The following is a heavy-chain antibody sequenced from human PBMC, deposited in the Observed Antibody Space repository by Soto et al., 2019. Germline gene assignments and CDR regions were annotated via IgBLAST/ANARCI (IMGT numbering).Heavy chain of an antibody. Sequence: DSLKISCKGSGYSFTSYWIGWVRQMPGKGLEWMGIIYPGDSDTRYSPSFQGQVTISADKSFSTAYLQWSSLKASDTAMYYCARFRPWFGALSTGYSSPPPPYYYSGMAVGGQGTTVTVSS. CDR1: GYSFTSYW. CDR2: IYPGDSDT. CDR3: ARFRPWFGALSTGYSSPPPPYYYSGMAV. V-gene: IGHV5-51*01. D-gene: IGHD3-10*01. J-gene: IGHJ6*02.